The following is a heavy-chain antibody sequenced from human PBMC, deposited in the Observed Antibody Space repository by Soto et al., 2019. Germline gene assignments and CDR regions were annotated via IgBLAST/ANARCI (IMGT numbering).Heavy chain of an antibody. D-gene: IGHD3-9*01. J-gene: IGHJ6*02. V-gene: IGHV1-2*04. CDR3: ASGYDILTGYYYYYGMDV. CDR1: GYTFTGYY. CDR2: INPNSGGT. Sequence: ASVKVSCKASGYTFTGYYMHWVRQAPGQGLEWMGWINPNSGGTNYAQKLQGWVTMTRDTSISTAYMELSRLRSDDTAVYYCASGYDILTGYYYYYGMDVWGQGTTVTVSS.